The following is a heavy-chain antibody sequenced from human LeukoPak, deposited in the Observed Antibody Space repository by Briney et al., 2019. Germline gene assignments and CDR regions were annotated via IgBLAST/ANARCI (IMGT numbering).Heavy chain of an antibody. J-gene: IGHJ4*02. CDR3: ARGTSSGWYGFDS. V-gene: IGHV4-59*01. Sequence: PSETLSLTCTVSGDSISSYYWSWIRQPPGGGLEWLGYIYYSGTTDYNPSLKSRLTISTNTSKEQFSLKLNSVTAADTAVYYCARGTSSGWYGFDSWGQGTLVTVSS. CDR1: GDSISSYY. D-gene: IGHD6-19*01. CDR2: IYYSGTT.